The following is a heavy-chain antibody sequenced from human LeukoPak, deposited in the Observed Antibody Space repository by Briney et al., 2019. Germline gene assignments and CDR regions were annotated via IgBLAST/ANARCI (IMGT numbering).Heavy chain of an antibody. CDR2: IYHSGST. V-gene: IGHV4-30-2*01. CDR1: GGSISSGGYS. CDR3: ARGYDSSGYYPYYFDY. D-gene: IGHD3-22*01. J-gene: IGHJ4*02. Sequence: SQTLSLTCAVSGGSISSGGYSWSWIRQPPGKGLEWIGYIYHSGSTYYSPSLKSRVTISVDRSKNQFSLELSSVTAADTAVYYCARGYDSSGYYPYYFDYWGQGTLVTVSS.